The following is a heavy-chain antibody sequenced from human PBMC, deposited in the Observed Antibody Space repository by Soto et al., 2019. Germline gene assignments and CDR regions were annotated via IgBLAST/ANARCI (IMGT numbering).Heavy chain of an antibody. Sequence: SGPTLVNPTQTLTLTCTFSRFSLSTNGVGVGWIRQPPGKALEWLALIYWDDDKRYSPSLKSRLTITKDTSKNQVVLTMTNVDPVDTATYYCARIPHYSDSYYMDYWGQGTLVTVSS. V-gene: IGHV2-5*02. CDR3: ARIPHYSDSYYMDY. D-gene: IGHD2-21*01. CDR2: IYWDDDK. CDR1: RFSLSTNGVG. J-gene: IGHJ4*02.